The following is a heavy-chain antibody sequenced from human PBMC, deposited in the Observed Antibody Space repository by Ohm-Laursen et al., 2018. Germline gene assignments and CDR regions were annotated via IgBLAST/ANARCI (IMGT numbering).Heavy chain of an antibody. Sequence: SSLRLSCAGSGFTFSSYGMHWVRQAPGKGLEWVAVISYDGSNKYYADSVKGRFTISRDNSKNTLYLQMNSLRAEDTAVYYCAKDLVVGANFPFDYWGQGTLVTVSS. D-gene: IGHD1-26*01. CDR1: GFTFSSYG. V-gene: IGHV3-30*18. CDR2: ISYDGSNK. CDR3: AKDLVVGANFPFDY. J-gene: IGHJ4*02.